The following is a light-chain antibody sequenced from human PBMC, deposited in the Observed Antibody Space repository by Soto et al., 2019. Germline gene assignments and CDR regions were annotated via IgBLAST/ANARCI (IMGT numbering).Light chain of an antibody. V-gene: IGLV2-14*01. J-gene: IGLJ1*01. CDR1: GSDVGGYNH. CDR2: EVR. Sequence: QSALTQPASVSGSPGQSITISCTGTGSDVGGYNHVSWYQQHPGKAPKLRIYEVRNRPSGVSNRFSGSKSGNTASLTISGLQADDEADYYCSSYTSSTTYVFGTGTSSPS. CDR3: SSYTSSTTYV.